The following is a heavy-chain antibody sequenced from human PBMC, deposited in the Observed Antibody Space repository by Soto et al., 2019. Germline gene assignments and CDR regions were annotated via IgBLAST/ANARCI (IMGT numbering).Heavy chain of an antibody. D-gene: IGHD4-4*01. CDR2: ISGSGGST. CDR3: ARDHFSKSDYYYYCMDV. V-gene: IGHV3-23*01. J-gene: IGHJ6*02. Sequence: GGSLRLSCAASGFTFGIYAMSWVRQAPGKGLEWVSAISGSGGSTYYADSVKGRFTISRDNSKNTLYLQMNSLRAEDTAVYYCARDHFSKSDYYYYCMDVWGQGSTVTVSS. CDR1: GFTFGIYA.